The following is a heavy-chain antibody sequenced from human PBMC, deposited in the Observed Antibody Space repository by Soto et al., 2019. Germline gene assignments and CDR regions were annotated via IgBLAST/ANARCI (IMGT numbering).Heavy chain of an antibody. CDR2: ISYDGSNK. J-gene: IGHJ4*02. Sequence: GSLRLSCAASGFTFSSYAMHWVRQAPGKGLEWVAVISYDGSNKYYADSVKGRFTISRDNSKNTLYLQMNSLRAGDTAVYYCARGTPLDYWGQGTLVTVSS. CDR1: GFTFSSYA. CDR3: ARGTPLDY. V-gene: IGHV3-30-3*01.